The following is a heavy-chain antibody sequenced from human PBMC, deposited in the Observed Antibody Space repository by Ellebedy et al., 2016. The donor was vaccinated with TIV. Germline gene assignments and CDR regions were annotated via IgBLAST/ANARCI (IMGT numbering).Heavy chain of an antibody. D-gene: IGHD4-17*01. CDR3: AKDRYSDRGRYFDY. V-gene: IGHV3-23*01. J-gene: IGHJ4*02. CDR1: GFTFSSYA. CDR2: VSSSGGST. Sequence: GGSLRLXXAASGFTFSSYAMSWVRQAPGKGLEWVSAVSSSGGSTYYADSVEGRFTIPRDNSGNTLYLHMNSLRAEDTAVYSCAKDRYSDRGRYFDYWGQGTLVTVSS.